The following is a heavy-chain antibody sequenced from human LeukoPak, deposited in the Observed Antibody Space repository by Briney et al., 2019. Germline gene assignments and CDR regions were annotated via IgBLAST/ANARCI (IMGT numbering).Heavy chain of an antibody. CDR1: GFTFDDYA. V-gene: IGHV3-9*03. CDR2: ISWNSGSI. Sequence: PGGSLRLSCAASGFTFDDYAMHWVRQAPGKGLEWVSGISWNSGSIGYADSVKGRFTISRDNAKNSLYLQMNSLRAEDMALYYCAKDIARIAVASDYWGRGTLVTVSS. D-gene: IGHD6-19*01. CDR3: AKDIARIAVASDY. J-gene: IGHJ4*02.